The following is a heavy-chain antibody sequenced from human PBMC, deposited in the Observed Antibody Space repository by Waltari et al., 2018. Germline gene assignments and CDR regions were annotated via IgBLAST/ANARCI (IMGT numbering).Heavy chain of an antibody. J-gene: IGHJ4*02. D-gene: IGHD4-17*01. CDR1: GYTFTGHY. CDR3: ARDLGSDYGNRDY. CDR2: INPNRGDT. Sequence: QVHLVQSGAEVKKPGASVKVSCKASGYTFTGHYIQWVRRAPGQGLEWMGRINPNRGDTKYAQKFQGRVTLTRDTSINTAYMELSSLKSDDTAVYYCARDLGSDYGNRDYWGQGTLVTVPS. V-gene: IGHV1-2*06.